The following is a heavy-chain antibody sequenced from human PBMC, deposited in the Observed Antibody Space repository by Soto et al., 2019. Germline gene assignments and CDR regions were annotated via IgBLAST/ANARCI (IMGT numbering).Heavy chain of an antibody. CDR3: ARDLDYIWGSYDP. D-gene: IGHD3-16*01. Sequence: QVQLVQSGAEVKNPGASVKVSCKASGYTFTSYAMHWVRQAPGQRLEWMGWINAGNGNTKYSQKFQGRVTITRDTSASTAYMELSSLRSEDTAVYYCARDLDYIWGSYDPWGQGTLVTVSS. CDR2: INAGNGNT. CDR1: GYTFTSYA. V-gene: IGHV1-3*01. J-gene: IGHJ5*02.